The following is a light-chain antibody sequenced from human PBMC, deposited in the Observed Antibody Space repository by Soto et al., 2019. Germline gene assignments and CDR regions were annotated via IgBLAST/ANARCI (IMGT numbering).Light chain of an antibody. CDR2: GNS. V-gene: IGLV1-40*01. J-gene: IGLJ1*01. CDR1: SSNIGAGYD. Sequence: QSVLTQPPSVSGAPGQRVTISCTGSSSNIGAGYDVHWYQQLPGTAPKLLIYGNSNRPTGVPDRFSGTKAGTTASLAITGLQAEDEADYYCQSYDSSLGGSNVFGTGTKLTAL. CDR3: QSYDSSLGGSNV.